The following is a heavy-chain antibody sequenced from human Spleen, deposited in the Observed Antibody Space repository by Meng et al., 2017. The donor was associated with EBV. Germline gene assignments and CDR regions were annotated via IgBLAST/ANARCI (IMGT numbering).Heavy chain of an antibody. CDR1: GYTFTGYY. Sequence: QVQLVQSGAEVKKPXXXXXXXCKASGYTFTGYYMHWVRQAPGQGLEWMGRIDPNSGGTNYAQKFQGRVTMTRDTSISTAHMEVSRLRSEDTAMYYCARGGSGSYYLVDYWGQGTLVTVSS. D-gene: IGHD3-10*01. V-gene: IGHV1-2*06. CDR2: IDPNSGGT. CDR3: ARGGSGSYYLVDY. J-gene: IGHJ4*02.